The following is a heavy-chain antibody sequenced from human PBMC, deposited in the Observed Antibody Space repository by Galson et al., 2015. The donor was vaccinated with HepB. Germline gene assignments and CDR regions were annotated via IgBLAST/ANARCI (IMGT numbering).Heavy chain of an antibody. D-gene: IGHD3-22*01. J-gene: IGHJ3*02. CDR2: IYWDDKK. CDR1: GFSLTTTGAG. V-gene: IGHV2-5*02. CDR3: AHRGYDDSGYTDDAFDI. Sequence: PALVKPTQTLTLTCTFSGFSLTTTGAGVGWIRQPPGKALEWLALIYWDDKKRYSPSLKSRLTITKDTSKNQVVLTMTNMDPVDTATYYCAHRGYDDSGYTDDAFDIWGQGTMVTVSS.